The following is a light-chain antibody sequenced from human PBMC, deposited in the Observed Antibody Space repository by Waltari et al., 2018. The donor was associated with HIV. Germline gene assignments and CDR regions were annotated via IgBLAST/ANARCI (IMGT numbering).Light chain of an antibody. Sequence: DIVMTQSPDSLAVSLGERATINCRSRQSFLSTSDNKNYLAWYQQKPGQPPKLLISWASTRESGVPARFSGSGSGTDFTLTISSLQAEDVAVYYCQQYFTTPITFGQRTRLEIK. V-gene: IGKV4-1*01. CDR2: WAS. J-gene: IGKJ5*01. CDR3: QQYFTTPIT. CDR1: QSFLSTSDNKNY.